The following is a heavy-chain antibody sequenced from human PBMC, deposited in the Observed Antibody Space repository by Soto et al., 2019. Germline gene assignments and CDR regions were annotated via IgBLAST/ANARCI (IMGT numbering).Heavy chain of an antibody. D-gene: IGHD1-20*01. V-gene: IGHV4-4*07. CDR2: IYTSGST. Sequence: SETLSLTCTVSGGSISSYYWSWIRQPAGKGLEWIGRIYTSGSTNYNPSLKSRVTMSVDTSKNQFSLKLSSVTAADTAVYYCASHNPRGDYYYGMDVWGQGTTVTVSS. CDR3: ASHNPRGDYYYGMDV. CDR1: GGSISSYY. J-gene: IGHJ6*02.